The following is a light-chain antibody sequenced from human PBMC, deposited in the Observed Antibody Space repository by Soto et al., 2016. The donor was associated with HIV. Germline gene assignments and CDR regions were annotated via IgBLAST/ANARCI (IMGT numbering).Light chain of an antibody. J-gene: IGKJ2*01. CDR1: QSISTY. CDR2: DAS. CDR3: QQTYNTRMYT. Sequence: DIQMTQSPSSLSLSIGDRVSITCRASQSISTYLHWYQQKPGRAPKLLIYDASSLQSGVPSRFSGSESGTDFTFTISSLQPEDFATYYCQQTYNTRMYTFGQGTKLEIK. V-gene: IGKV1-39*01.